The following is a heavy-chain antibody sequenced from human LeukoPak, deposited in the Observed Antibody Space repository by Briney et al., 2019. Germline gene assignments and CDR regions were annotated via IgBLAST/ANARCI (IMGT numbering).Heavy chain of an antibody. CDR3: VSGSIVLMVYAN. J-gene: IGHJ4*02. CDR1: DFSISPYY. Sequence: GSLRLSCAASDFSISPYYMSWIRQPPGKGLEWIGEINHSGSTNYNPSLKSRVTISVDTSKNQFSLKLSSVTAADTAVYYCVSGSIVLMVYANWGQGTLVTVSS. CDR2: INHSGST. V-gene: IGHV4-34*01. D-gene: IGHD2-8*01.